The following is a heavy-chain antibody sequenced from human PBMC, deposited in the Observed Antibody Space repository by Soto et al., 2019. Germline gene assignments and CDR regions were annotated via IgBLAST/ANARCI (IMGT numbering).Heavy chain of an antibody. CDR2: ISGSGGST. CDR3: AKGMSLSGDYFDY. V-gene: IGHV3-23*01. J-gene: IGHJ4*02. CDR1: GFTFSSYA. Sequence: GGSLRLSCAASGFTFSSYAMSWVRQAPGKGLEWVSAISGSGGSTYYADSVKGRFTISRDNSKNTLYLQMNSLSAEDTAVYYCAKGMSLSGDYFDYCGQGTLVTVSS. D-gene: IGHD7-27*01.